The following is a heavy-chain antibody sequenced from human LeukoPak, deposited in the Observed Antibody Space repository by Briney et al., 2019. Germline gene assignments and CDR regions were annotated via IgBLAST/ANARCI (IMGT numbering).Heavy chain of an antibody. Sequence: SETLSLTCTVSGGSISSSSYYWGWIRPPPGKGREWIGSSYYSGSTYYNPSLKSRVTISVDTFKNQFSLKLSSVTAADTAVYYCARLGGRDGYKNSDYWGQGTLVTVSS. CDR1: GGSISSSSYY. V-gene: IGHV4-39*01. D-gene: IGHD5-24*01. CDR3: ARLGGRDGYKNSDY. CDR2: SYYSGST. J-gene: IGHJ4*02.